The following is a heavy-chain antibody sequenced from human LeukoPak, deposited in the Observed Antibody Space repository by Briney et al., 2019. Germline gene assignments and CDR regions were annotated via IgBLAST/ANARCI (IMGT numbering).Heavy chain of an antibody. Sequence: TSVKVSCKASGYTFTNYYIYWVRQAPGQGLEWMGIIKPSGGSTTYAQKFQGRVTLTRDTSTSTIYMELSSLRSDDTAVYYCARGKGLYTSFPDDDYWGLGTLVTVSS. CDR1: GYTFTNYY. J-gene: IGHJ4*02. CDR2: IKPSGGST. V-gene: IGHV1-46*01. CDR3: ARGKGLYTSFPDDDY. D-gene: IGHD1-14*01.